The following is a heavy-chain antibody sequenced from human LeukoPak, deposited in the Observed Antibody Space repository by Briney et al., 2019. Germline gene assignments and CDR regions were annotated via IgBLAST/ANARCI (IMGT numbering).Heavy chain of an antibody. Sequence: PGRSLRLSCTGSGFTFGDYTIIWVRQAPGKGLEWVSYISTSSSTIYYADSVKGRFTISRDNAKNSLYLQMNSLRDEDTAVYYCARDKTEDIIVVIAATQNAFDIWGQGTMVTVSS. J-gene: IGHJ3*02. CDR2: ISTSSSTI. CDR3: ARDKTEDIIVVIAATQNAFDI. CDR1: GFTFGDYT. D-gene: IGHD2-15*01. V-gene: IGHV3-48*02.